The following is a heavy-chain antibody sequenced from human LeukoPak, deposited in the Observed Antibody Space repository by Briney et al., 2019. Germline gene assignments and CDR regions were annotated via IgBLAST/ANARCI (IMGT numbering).Heavy chain of an antibody. D-gene: IGHD3-10*01. J-gene: IGHJ4*02. CDR3: ARVSAWFGELLYFDY. CDR2: IYYSGST. Sequence: NPSETLSLTCTVSGGSISSYYWSWIRQPPGRGLEWIGYIYYSGSTNYNPSLKSRVTISVDTSKNQFSLKLSSVTAADTAVYYCARVSAWFGELLYFDYWGQGTLVTVSS. CDR1: GGSISSYY. V-gene: IGHV4-59*08.